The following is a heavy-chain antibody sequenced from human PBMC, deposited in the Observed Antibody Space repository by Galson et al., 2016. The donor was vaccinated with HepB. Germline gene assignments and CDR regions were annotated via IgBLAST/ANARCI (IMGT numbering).Heavy chain of an antibody. CDR3: VTYRAGEGGSGH. V-gene: IGHV4-61*01. Sequence: SETLSLTCSVSGGSVSGDSHHWTWVRQAPGRGLEWIGQTGRAYYNPSLGGRATISVDAPNNQFSLRLTSVTAADSAMYYCVTYRAGEGGSGHWGQGTLVTVSP. J-gene: IGHJ4*02. D-gene: IGHD2-15*01. CDR2: QTGRA. CDR1: GGSVSGDSHH.